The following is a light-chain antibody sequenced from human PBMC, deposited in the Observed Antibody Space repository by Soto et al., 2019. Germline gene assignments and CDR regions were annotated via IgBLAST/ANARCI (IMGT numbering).Light chain of an antibody. CDR3: QHHDNWPLIT. V-gene: IGKV3-20*01. CDR2: GAS. Sequence: EIVLTQSPGTLSLSPGERATLSFRASQSVSSSYLAWYQQKPGQAPRLLIYGASSRATGIPDRFSGSGSGTAFTLTISSLQSEDFALYYCQHHDNWPLITFGQGTRLET. CDR1: QSVSSSY. J-gene: IGKJ5*01.